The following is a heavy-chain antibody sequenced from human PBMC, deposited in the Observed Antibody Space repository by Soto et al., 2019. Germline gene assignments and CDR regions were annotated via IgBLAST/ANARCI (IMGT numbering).Heavy chain of an antibody. CDR1: GGSISSNNW. CDR3: ARGNYYDILTGYYSSFDY. D-gene: IGHD3-9*01. V-gene: IGHV4-4*02. CDR2: IYHTGST. J-gene: IGHJ4*02. Sequence: PSETLSLTCAVSGGSISSNNWWSWVRQSPGKGLEWIGEIYHTGSTNYNPSLKGRVTISLDKSKNQFSLKLSSVTAADTAVFYCARGNYYDILTGYYSSFDYWGQGTLVTVSS.